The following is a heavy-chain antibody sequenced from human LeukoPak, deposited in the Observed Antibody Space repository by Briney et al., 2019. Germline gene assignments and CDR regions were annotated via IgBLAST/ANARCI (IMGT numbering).Heavy chain of an antibody. CDR2: LYYSGST. D-gene: IGHD6-13*01. J-gene: IGHJ4*02. CDR1: GGSISSYY. CDR3: ARATQQQLEDTYYFDY. V-gene: IGHV4-59*01. Sequence: SETLSLTCTVSGGSISSYYWSWIRQPPGKGLEWIGYLYYSGSTNYNPSLKSRVTISVDTSKNQFSLKLSSVTAADTAVYYCARATQQQLEDTYYFDYWGQGTLVTVSS.